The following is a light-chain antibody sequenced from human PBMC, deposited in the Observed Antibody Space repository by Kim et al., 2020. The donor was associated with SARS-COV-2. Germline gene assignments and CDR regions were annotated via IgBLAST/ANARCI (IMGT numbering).Light chain of an antibody. CDR1: QSLVHSDGNTY. Sequence: EAVLTQSPLSLPVTLGQPASISCRSSQSLVHSDGNTYLNWFQQRPGQSPRRLIYKVSNRDSGVPDRFSGSGSGTDFTLKISRVEAGDVGVYYCMQGTHWPETFGQGTKVDIK. V-gene: IGKV2-30*02. CDR2: KVS. CDR3: MQGTHWPET. J-gene: IGKJ1*01.